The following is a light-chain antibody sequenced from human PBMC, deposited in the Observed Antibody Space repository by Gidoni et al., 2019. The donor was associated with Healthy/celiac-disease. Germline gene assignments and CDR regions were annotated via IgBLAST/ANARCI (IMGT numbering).Light chain of an antibody. Sequence: DIQMTQSPSSLSASVGDRVTITCQARQDISNYLNWYQQKPGKAPKLLIYDASNLETGYPSRFSGSGSGTDFTFTISSLQPEDIATYYCQQYDNLHFXGXTKVEIK. J-gene: IGKJ4*01. CDR1: QDISNY. CDR3: QQYDNLH. CDR2: DAS. V-gene: IGKV1-33*01.